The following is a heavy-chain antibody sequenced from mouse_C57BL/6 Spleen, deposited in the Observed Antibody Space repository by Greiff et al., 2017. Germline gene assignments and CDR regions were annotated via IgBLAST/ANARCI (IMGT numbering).Heavy chain of an antibody. Sequence: DVKLVESGGGLVKPGGSLKLSCAASGFTFSSYTMSWVRQTPEKRLEWVATISGGGGNTYYPDSVKGRFTISRDNAKNTLYLQMSSLRSEDTALYYCARHDGNYEDYWGQGTTLTVSS. CDR3: ARHDGNYEDY. CDR1: GFTFSSYT. V-gene: IGHV5-9*01. D-gene: IGHD2-1*01. CDR2: ISGGGGNT. J-gene: IGHJ2*01.